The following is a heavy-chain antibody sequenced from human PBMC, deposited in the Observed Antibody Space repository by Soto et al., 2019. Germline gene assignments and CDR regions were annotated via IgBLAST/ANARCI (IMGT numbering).Heavy chain of an antibody. Sequence: QVQLVQSGAEVKKPGASVKVSCKASGYTFTSYGISWVRQAPGQVLEWMGWISDYNGNTNYAKKLQGRVTMTTDTSTSIANMELRSLRYDDTAVYYCARIRGGYSLYLDYLGQGNLVNVSS. D-gene: IGHD6-13*01. V-gene: IGHV1-18*04. J-gene: IGHJ4*02. CDR2: ISDYNGNT. CDR3: ARIRGGYSLYLDY. CDR1: GYTFTSYG.